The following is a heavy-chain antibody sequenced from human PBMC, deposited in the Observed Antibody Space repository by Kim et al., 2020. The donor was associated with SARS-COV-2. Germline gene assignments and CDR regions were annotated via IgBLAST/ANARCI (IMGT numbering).Heavy chain of an antibody. Sequence: TNYNPPLKSRVTMSVDTSKNQFSLKLSSVTAADTAVYYCARDDLTGTTGDWGQGTLVTVSS. J-gene: IGHJ4*02. V-gene: IGHV4-4*07. D-gene: IGHD1-7*01. CDR2: T. CDR3: ARDDLTGTTGD.